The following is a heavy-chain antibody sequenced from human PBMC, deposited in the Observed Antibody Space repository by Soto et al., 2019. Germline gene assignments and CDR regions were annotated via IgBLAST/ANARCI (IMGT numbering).Heavy chain of an antibody. V-gene: IGHV1-2*04. Sequence: ASVKVSCKASGYTFTGYYMHWVRQAPGQGLEWMGWINPNSGGTNYAQKFQGWVTMTRDTSISTAYMELSRLRSDDTAVYYCAREVGANRGNWFDPWGQGTLVTVS. CDR2: INPNSGGT. J-gene: IGHJ5*02. CDR1: GYTFTGYY. D-gene: IGHD1-26*01. CDR3: AREVGANRGNWFDP.